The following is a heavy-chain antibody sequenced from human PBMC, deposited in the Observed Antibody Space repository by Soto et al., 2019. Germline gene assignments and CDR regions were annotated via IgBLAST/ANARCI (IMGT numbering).Heavy chain of an antibody. J-gene: IGHJ4*02. CDR2: ITAGRGVT. Sequence: QVQLVQSGSEEKKPGASVTLSCKTSGYTFTQYVIHWVRQAPGQGLEWMGWITAGRGVTRYSPKFQGRVTXXRXTXXEIVFWHMSSLRSEDTAVYYCVRDVDFDPDCYFDFWGQGTLVTVSS. V-gene: IGHV1-3*05. D-gene: IGHD2-21*02. CDR1: GYTFTQYV. CDR3: VRDVDFDPDCYFDF.